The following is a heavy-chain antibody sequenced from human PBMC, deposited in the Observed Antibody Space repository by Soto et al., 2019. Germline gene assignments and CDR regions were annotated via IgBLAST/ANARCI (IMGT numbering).Heavy chain of an antibody. Sequence: PSETLSLTCTVSGGSISSSSYYWGWIRQPPGKGLEWIGSIYYSGSTYYNPSLKSRVTISVDTSKNQFSLKLSSVTAADTAVYYCAIYGIDYYDSSGYYYSPYYFDYWGQGTLVTVSS. J-gene: IGHJ4*02. V-gene: IGHV4-39*01. CDR1: GGSISSSSYY. CDR3: AIYGIDYYDSSGYYYSPYYFDY. D-gene: IGHD3-22*01. CDR2: IYYSGST.